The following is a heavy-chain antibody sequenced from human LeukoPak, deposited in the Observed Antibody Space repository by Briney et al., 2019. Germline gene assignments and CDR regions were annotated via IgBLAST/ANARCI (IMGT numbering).Heavy chain of an antibody. V-gene: IGHV1-18*01. CDR1: GYTFTSYG. CDR3: ASRDGYNQELGY. J-gene: IGHJ4*02. Sequence: ASVKVSCKASGYTFTSYGISWVRQAPGQGLEWMGWISAYNGNTNYAQKLQGRVTMTTDTSTSTAYMELSSLRSEDTAVYYCASRDGYNQELGYWGQGTLVTVSS. CDR2: ISAYNGNT. D-gene: IGHD5-24*01.